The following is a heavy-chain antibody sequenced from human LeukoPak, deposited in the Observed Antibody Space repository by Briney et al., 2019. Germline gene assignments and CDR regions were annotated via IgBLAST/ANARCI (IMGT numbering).Heavy chain of an antibody. J-gene: IGHJ4*02. CDR3: AAQLRYFDWLAY. D-gene: IGHD3-9*01. CDR1: GGTFSSYA. V-gene: IGHV1-69*06. CDR2: IIPIFGTA. Sequence: ASVKVSCKASGGTFSSYAISWVRQAPGQGLEWMGGIIPIFGTANYAQKFQGRVTMTEDTSTDTAYMELNSLRSEDTAVYYCAAQLRYFDWLAYWGQGTLVTVSS.